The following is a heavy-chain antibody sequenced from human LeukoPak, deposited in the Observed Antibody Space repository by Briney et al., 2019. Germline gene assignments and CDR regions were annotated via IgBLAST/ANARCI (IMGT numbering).Heavy chain of an antibody. V-gene: IGHV3-23*01. CDR1: GFTFGSYA. CDR3: AKEVIRYWYFDP. J-gene: IGHJ2*01. CDR2: ITGSGDNT. D-gene: IGHD2-21*01. Sequence: GGSLRLSCAASGFTFGSYAMTWVRQAPGKGLEWVSVITGSGDNTYYADSVKGRFTISRDNPKNTLYLQMNSPRAEDTAVYYCAKEVIRYWYFDPWGRGTLVTVSS.